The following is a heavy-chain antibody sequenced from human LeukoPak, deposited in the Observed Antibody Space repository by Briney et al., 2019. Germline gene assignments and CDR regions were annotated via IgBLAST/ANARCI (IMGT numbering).Heavy chain of an antibody. CDR3: ARGPAILRYFDWLGVDH. CDR1: GGTFSSYA. CDR2: MNPNSGNT. Sequence: ASVKVSCKASGGTFSSYAISWVRQAPGQGLEWMGWMNPNSGNTGYAEKLQGRVTMTSDTSISTAYMELSSLRSEDTAVYYCARGPAILRYFDWLGVDHWGQGTLVTVSS. J-gene: IGHJ5*02. V-gene: IGHV1-8*02. D-gene: IGHD3-9*01.